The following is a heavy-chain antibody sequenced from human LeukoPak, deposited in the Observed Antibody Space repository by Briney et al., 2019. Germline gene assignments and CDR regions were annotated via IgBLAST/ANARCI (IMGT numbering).Heavy chain of an antibody. CDR3: ARHGGSGTYYNWFDP. D-gene: IGHD3-10*01. V-gene: IGHV4-59*08. CDR2: IYYSGST. CDR1: GGSINSYY. J-gene: IGHJ5*02. Sequence: SETLSLTCTVSGGSINSYYRSWIRQPPGKGLEWFGYIYYSGSTNYNPSLKSRVSISVDTSKNQFSLKLSSVTAADTAVYYCARHGGSGTYYNWFDPWGQGTLVTVSS.